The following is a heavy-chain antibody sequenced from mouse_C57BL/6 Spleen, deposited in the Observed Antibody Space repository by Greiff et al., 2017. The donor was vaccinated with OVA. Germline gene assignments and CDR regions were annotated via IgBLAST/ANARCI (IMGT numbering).Heavy chain of an antibody. Sequence: VQLQQPGAELVKPGASVKMSCKASGYTFTSYWITWVKQRPGQGLEWIGDIYPGSGSTNYNEKFKSKATLTVDTSSSTAYMQLSSLTSEDSAVYYCARLICDSNSFAYWGQGTLVTVSA. CDR3: ARLICDSNSFAY. J-gene: IGHJ3*01. CDR2: IYPGSGST. D-gene: IGHD2-5*01. CDR1: GYTFTSYW. V-gene: IGHV1-55*01.